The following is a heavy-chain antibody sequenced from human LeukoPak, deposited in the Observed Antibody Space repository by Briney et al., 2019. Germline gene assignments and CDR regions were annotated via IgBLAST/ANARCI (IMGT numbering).Heavy chain of an antibody. Sequence: ASVKVSCRASGYTFTSYDINWVRQATGQGLEWMGWMNPNSGNTGYAQKFQGRVTMTRNTSISTAYMELSSLRSEDTAVYYCARHCSSTSCYTDYWGQGTLVTVSS. CDR1: GYTFTSYD. J-gene: IGHJ4*02. D-gene: IGHD2-2*02. CDR3: ARHCSSTSCYTDY. CDR2: MNPNSGNT. V-gene: IGHV1-8*01.